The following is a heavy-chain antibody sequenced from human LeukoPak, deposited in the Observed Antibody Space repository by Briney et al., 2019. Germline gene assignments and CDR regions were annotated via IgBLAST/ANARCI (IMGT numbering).Heavy chain of an antibody. Sequence: GRSLRLSCAASGFTFSSYAMHWVRQAPGKGLEWVAIISYDGSNRFQAESVKGRFTISRDNSKNTLYLQMNSLRAEDTAVYYCARDQPGTYTLSSTWGQGTLVTVSS. CDR3: ARDQPGTYTLSST. V-gene: IGHV3-30-3*01. CDR2: ISYDGSNR. D-gene: IGHD6-19*01. CDR1: GFTFSSYA. J-gene: IGHJ5*02.